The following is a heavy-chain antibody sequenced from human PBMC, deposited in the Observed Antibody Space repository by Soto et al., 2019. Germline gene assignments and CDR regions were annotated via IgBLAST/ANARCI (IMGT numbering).Heavy chain of an antibody. Sequence: SETLSLTCTVSGGSISSYYWSWIRQPPGKGLEWIGYIYYSGSTNYNPSLKSRVTISVDTSKNQFSLKLSSVTAADTAVYYCAVQGESYAFDIWGQGTMVTVSS. D-gene: IGHD3-10*01. J-gene: IGHJ3*02. CDR1: GGSISSYY. CDR3: AVQGESYAFDI. V-gene: IGHV4-59*01. CDR2: IYYSGST.